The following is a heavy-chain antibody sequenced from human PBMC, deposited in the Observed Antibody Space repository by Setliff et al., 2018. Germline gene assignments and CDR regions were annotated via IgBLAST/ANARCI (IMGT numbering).Heavy chain of an antibody. Sequence: PGGSLRLSCTASGFTFTNYAMGWVRQAPGKGLEWVSVITSSGRDTYYADSVKGRFSISRDNSKNTVDLEMRSLTADDTALYYCTRPALDLEFDLWGQGTRVTVSS. CDR3: TRPALDLEFDL. CDR1: GFTFTNYA. CDR2: ITSSGRDT. J-gene: IGHJ4*02. V-gene: IGHV3-23*01. D-gene: IGHD1-1*01.